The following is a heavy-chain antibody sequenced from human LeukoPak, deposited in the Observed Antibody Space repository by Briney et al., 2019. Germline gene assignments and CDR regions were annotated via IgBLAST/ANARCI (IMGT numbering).Heavy chain of an antibody. J-gene: IGHJ4*02. CDR3: VKETLSGYDIWSGSYDGFDF. Sequence: PGGSLRLSSSVSGFSLSSYSLHAGRQAPGKGLEYVSAISSNGGSTYYADSVKGRFTISRDNSKNRLYLQMSSLRAEDRAVYYCVKETLSGYDIWSGSYDGFDFGGQGTLVTVSS. CDR1: GFSLSSYS. CDR2: ISSNGGST. D-gene: IGHD3-3*01. V-gene: IGHV3-64D*09.